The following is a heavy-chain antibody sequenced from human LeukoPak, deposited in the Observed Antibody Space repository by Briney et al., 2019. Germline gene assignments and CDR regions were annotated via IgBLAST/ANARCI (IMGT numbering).Heavy chain of an antibody. V-gene: IGHV3-7*02. CDR1: GFTFSRYW. Sequence: PGGALRLSCTASGFTFSRYWMTWVRQAPGKGLEWVANIKEDGSAKYYVDSVKGRFTISRDNAKNTLYLQMNSLRAEDTAVYYCARILYGSSGPYDYWGREPWSPSPQ. J-gene: IGHJ4*02. CDR3: ARILYGSSGPYDY. CDR2: IKEDGSAK. D-gene: IGHD3-22*01.